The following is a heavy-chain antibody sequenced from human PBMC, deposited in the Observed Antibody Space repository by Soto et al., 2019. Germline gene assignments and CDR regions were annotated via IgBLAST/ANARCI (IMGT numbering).Heavy chain of an antibody. CDR1: GYTFTSYG. D-gene: IGHD2-2*01. V-gene: IGHV1-18*01. J-gene: IGHJ6*02. CDR3: ARDIVVVPAASLSYGMDV. CDR2: ISAYNGNT. Sequence: QVQLVQSGAEVKKPGASVKVSCKASGYTFTSYGISWVRQAPGQGLAWMGWISAYNGNTNYAQKLQGRVTMTTDTSTSTAYMELRSLRSDDTAVYYCARDIVVVPAASLSYGMDVWGQGTTVTVSS.